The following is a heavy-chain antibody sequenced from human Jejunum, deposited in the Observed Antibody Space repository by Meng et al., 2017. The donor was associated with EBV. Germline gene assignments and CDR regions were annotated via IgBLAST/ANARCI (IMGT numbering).Heavy chain of an antibody. D-gene: IGHD5-12*01. CDR2: IYYTGRT. CDR3: ATSMSGYSYGYS. V-gene: IGHV4-4*02. J-gene: IGHJ5*02. CDR1: GASISSGHW. Sequence: QGQVPESGPGLVQPSGTLSLTCAVSGASISSGHWWSWVRQAPGEGLEWIGEIYYTGRTNYNPSLKSRVSMSIDKSKNQFSLNLNSVTVADTAVYYCATSMSGYSYGYSWGQGTLVTVSS.